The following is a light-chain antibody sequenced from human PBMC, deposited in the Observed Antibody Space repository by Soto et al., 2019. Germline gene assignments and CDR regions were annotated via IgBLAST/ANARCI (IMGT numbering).Light chain of an antibody. CDR3: SSYTSSSTLYV. V-gene: IGLV2-14*01. J-gene: IGLJ1*01. CDR1: SSDVGGYNY. Sequence: QSALTQPASVSGSPGQSITISCTGTSSDVGGYNYVSWYQRHPGKAPKLMIYDVSNRPSGVSNRFSGSKSGNTASLTISGLQAEDEADYYCSSYTSSSTLYVFGTGTKVT. CDR2: DVS.